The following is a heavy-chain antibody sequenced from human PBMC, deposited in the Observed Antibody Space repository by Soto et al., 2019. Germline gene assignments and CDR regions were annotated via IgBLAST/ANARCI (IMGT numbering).Heavy chain of an antibody. Sequence: QVQLVQSGAEVKKPGASVKVCCKASGYTFTNYDINWVRQATGQGLEWMGWMNPNSGNTGYAQKFQGRVTMTRDTSMSTAYMELSSLTSEDTAVYYCARWAVRGVITPWGQGTTVTVSS. CDR3: ARWAVRGVITP. V-gene: IGHV1-8*01. D-gene: IGHD3-10*01. J-gene: IGHJ6*02. CDR2: MNPNSGNT. CDR1: GYTFTNYD.